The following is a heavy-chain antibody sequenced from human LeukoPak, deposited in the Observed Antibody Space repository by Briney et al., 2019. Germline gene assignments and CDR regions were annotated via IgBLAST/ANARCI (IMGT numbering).Heavy chain of an antibody. V-gene: IGHV3-23*01. CDR2: ISGSGGST. Sequence: QSGGSLRLSCAASGFTFSSYAMSWVRQAPGKGLEWVSAISGSGGSTYYADSVKGRFTISRDNSKNTLYLQMNSLRAKDTAVYYCAKAVATIRAWYFDLWGRGTLVTVSS. D-gene: IGHD5-12*01. CDR3: AKAVATIRAWYFDL. CDR1: GFTFSSYA. J-gene: IGHJ2*01.